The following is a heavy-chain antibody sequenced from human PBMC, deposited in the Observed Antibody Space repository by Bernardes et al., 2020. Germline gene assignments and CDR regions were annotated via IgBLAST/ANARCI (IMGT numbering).Heavy chain of an antibody. V-gene: IGHV3-64D*06. D-gene: IGHD1-1*01. CDR1: GFTLGNYY. Sequence: VGSLSLSCSASGFTLGNYYIHWVRQPPGKGLEYVSAISGNGGATFYVDSVKGRFTLSRDNSNNTVSLQMSSLRIEDTAVYYCLRESNRDVYNFWGQGTMVTVAS. CDR2: ISGNGGAT. CDR3: LRESNRDVYNF. J-gene: IGHJ3*01.